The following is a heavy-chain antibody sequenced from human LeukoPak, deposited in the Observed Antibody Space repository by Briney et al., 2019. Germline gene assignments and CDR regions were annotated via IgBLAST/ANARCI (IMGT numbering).Heavy chain of an antibody. CDR2: IGAYNGNT. CDR1: GYTFTNFG. CDR3: ARFPLGGYSGYDYIGYFDY. J-gene: IGHJ4*02. Sequence: ASVKVSCKASGYTFTNFGINWVRQAPGQGLEWMGWIGAYNGNTIYGQKFQGRVTMTTDTSTSTAYMDLRSLRSDDTAVYYCARFPLGGYSGYDYIGYFDYWGQGTLLTVSS. D-gene: IGHD5-12*01. V-gene: IGHV1-18*01.